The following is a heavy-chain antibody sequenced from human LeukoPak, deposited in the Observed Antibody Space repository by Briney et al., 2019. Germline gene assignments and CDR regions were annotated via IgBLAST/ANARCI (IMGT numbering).Heavy chain of an antibody. CDR3: AGGTSDARYYFDY. V-gene: IGHV3-20*04. J-gene: IGHJ4*02. CDR1: GFSFDDYG. Sequence: GGSLRLSCAASGFSFDDYGMSWVRQAPGKGLEWVSGINWNGGSTGYADSVKGRFTISRDNAKNSLYLQMNSLRAEDTALYYCAGGTSDARYYFDYWGQGILVTVSS. CDR2: INWNGGST. D-gene: IGHD1-1*01.